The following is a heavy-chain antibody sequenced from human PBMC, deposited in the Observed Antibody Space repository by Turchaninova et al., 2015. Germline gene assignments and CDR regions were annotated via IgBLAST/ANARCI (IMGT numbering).Heavy chain of an antibody. CDR2: INPNSGGT. CDR1: GYTFTGYY. V-gene: IGHV1-2*02. D-gene: IGHD6-13*01. CDR3: ARDLGVGSRGVTYYFDY. J-gene: IGHJ4*02. Sequence: QVQLVQSGAEVKKPGASVKVSCKASGYTFTGYYMNWVRRAPGQGLVWKGWINPNSGGTNYEQHFQGGSTMTRATSISPAYLVLSRLRSDDTAGYYCARDLGVGSRGVTYYFDYWGQGTLVTVSS.